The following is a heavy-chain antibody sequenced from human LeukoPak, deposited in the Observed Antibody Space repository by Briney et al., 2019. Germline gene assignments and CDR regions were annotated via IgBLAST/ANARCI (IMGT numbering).Heavy chain of an antibody. D-gene: IGHD6-6*01. J-gene: IGHJ6*02. Sequence: ASVKVSCKASGYTFTSYAMNWVRQAPGQGLEWMGWINTNTGNPTYAQGFTGRFVFSLDTSVSTAYLQISSLKAEDTAVYYCARESSIAELGYYYYYGMDVWGQGTTVTVSS. CDR3: ARESSIAELGYYYYYGMDV. CDR2: INTNTGNP. V-gene: IGHV7-4-1*02. CDR1: GYTFTSYA.